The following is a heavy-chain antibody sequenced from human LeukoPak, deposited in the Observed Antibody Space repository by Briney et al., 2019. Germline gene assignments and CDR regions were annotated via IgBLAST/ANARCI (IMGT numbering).Heavy chain of an antibody. V-gene: IGHV1-58*01. CDR2: IVVGSGNT. D-gene: IGHD3-9*01. Sequence: GASVKVSCTASGFTFASSAVQWVRQARGQRLEWIGWIVVGSGNTNYAQKFQERVTITRDMSTSTAYMELSSLRSEDTAVYYCAARLRYFDTDYWGQGTLVTVSS. CDR3: AARLRYFDTDY. CDR1: GFTFASSA. J-gene: IGHJ4*02.